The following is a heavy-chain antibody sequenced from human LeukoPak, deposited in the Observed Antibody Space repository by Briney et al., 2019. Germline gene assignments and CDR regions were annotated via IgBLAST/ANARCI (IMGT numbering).Heavy chain of an antibody. CDR1: GGSISTYY. V-gene: IGHV4-59*01. J-gene: IGHJ4*02. CDR2: IYYSGST. Sequence: SETLSLTCTVSGGSISTYYWSWIRQPPGKGLEWIGYIYYSGSTNHNPSLKSRLTISMDASKNQFSLKLSSVTAVDTAVYYCARAALTMGATNFDYWGQGTLVTVSS. D-gene: IGHD1-26*01. CDR3: ARAALTMGATNFDY.